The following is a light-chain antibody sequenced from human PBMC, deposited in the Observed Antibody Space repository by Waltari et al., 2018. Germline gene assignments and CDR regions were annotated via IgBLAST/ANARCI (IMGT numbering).Light chain of an antibody. V-gene: IGKV1-9*01. CDR3: QQLTSYPRT. Sequence: DIQLTQSPSFLSASVGDRVTITCRASPDLKTYLAWYQQRPGKAPKLLIFATSNLQDGVPSRVSGSGSGAEFTLTISGLQPEDFATYYCQQLTSYPRTFGQGTKVEI. CDR2: ATS. CDR1: PDLKTY. J-gene: IGKJ2*01.